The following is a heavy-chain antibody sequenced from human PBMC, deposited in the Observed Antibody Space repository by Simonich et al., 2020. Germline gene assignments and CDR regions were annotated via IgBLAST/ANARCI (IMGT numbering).Heavy chain of an antibody. J-gene: IGHJ4*02. CDR2: ISGSGGSK. CDR1: GFTFSSYA. CDR3: ATYYFDY. V-gene: IGHV3-23*01. Sequence: EVQLLESGGGLVQPGGFLRLSCAASGFTFSSYAMSWVRQAPGKGLGLVTAISGSGGSKYYADSGKGRFTISRDNSKNTLYLQMNSLRAEDTAVYYCATYYFDYWGQGTLVTVSS.